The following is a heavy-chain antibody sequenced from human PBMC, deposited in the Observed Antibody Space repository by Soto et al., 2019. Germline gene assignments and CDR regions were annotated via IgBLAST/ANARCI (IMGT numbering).Heavy chain of an antibody. CDR3: ARDRWFGSTQSWYFDY. V-gene: IGHV4-34*01. CDR1: GGSFSGYY. D-gene: IGHD3-10*01. Sequence: SETLSLTCAVYGGSFSGYYWSWIRQPPGKGLEWIGEINHSGSTNYNPSLKSRVTISVDTSKNQFSLKLSSVTAADTAVYYCARDRWFGSTQSWYFDYWGQGTLVTVSS. CDR2: INHSGST. J-gene: IGHJ4*02.